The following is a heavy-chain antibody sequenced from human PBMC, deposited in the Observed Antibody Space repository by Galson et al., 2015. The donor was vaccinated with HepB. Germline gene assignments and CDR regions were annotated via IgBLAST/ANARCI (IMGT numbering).Heavy chain of an antibody. Sequence: SLRLSCAASGVTFGSYSMNWVRQAPGQGLEWVSSISSSSSYIYYADSVKGRFTISRDNAKNSLYLQMKSLRAEDTAVYYSAREGEWLTSYGMDVWGQGTTVTVSS. CDR3: AREGEWLTSYGMDV. J-gene: IGHJ6*02. CDR1: GVTFGSYS. V-gene: IGHV3-21*01. CDR2: ISSSSSYI. D-gene: IGHD3-3*01.